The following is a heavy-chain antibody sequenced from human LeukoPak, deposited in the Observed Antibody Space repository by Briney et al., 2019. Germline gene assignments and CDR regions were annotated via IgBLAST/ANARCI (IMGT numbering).Heavy chain of an antibody. CDR1: GFTFSSYA. Sequence: GGSLRLSCAASGFTFSSYAMHWVRQAPGKGLEWVAVISYDGSNKYYADSVKGRFTISRDNSKNTLYLQMNSLRAEDTAVYYCARDLGGATEFDYWGQGTLVTVSS. CDR3: ARDLGGATEFDY. CDR2: ISYDGSNK. V-gene: IGHV3-30*01. J-gene: IGHJ4*02. D-gene: IGHD1-26*01.